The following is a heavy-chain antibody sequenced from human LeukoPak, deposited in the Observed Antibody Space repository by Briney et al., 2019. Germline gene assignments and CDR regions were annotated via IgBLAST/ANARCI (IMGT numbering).Heavy chain of an antibody. CDR1: GFTVSSNY. Sequence: GGSLRLSCAASGFTVSSNYMSWVRQAPGKGLEWVSSISSSSSYIYYADSVKGRFTISRDNAKNSLYLQMNSLRAEDTAVYYCARAPRSAVAGREPVDYWGQGTLVTVSS. J-gene: IGHJ4*02. V-gene: IGHV3-21*01. CDR3: ARAPRSAVAGREPVDY. CDR2: ISSSSSYI. D-gene: IGHD6-19*01.